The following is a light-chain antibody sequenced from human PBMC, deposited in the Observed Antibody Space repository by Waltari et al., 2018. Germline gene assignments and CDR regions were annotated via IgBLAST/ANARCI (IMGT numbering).Light chain of an antibody. CDR3: QHRNHWPPLFT. J-gene: IGKJ3*01. CDR2: DGS. CDR1: QSVSGY. Sequence: VLTQSPATLSLSPGERATLSCRASQSVSGYFAWYQQKPGQAPRLLIIDGSNRATGIPPRFSGSGSGTDCTLTISSLEPEDFAVYYCQHRNHWPPLFTFGPGTKVVF. V-gene: IGKV3-11*01.